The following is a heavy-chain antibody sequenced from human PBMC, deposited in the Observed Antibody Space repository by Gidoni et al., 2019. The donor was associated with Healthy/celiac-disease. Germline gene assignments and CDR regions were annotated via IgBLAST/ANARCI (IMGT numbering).Heavy chain of an antibody. CDR1: GGSISSYY. J-gene: IGHJ6*03. V-gene: IGHV4-59*01. CDR2: IYYSGST. CDR3: ARGTKHIVVVTATRGDYYYYMDV. D-gene: IGHD2-21*02. Sequence: QVQLQESGPGLVQPSETLSLTCTVSGGSISSYYWSWIRQPPGKGLEWIGYIYYSGSTNYNPSLKSRVTISVDTSKNQFSLKLSSVTAADTAVYYCARGTKHIVVVTATRGDYYYYMDVWGKGTTVTVSS.